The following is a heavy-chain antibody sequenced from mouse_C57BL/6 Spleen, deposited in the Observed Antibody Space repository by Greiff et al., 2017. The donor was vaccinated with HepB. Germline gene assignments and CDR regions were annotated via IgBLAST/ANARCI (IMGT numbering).Heavy chain of an antibody. CDR3: SRDPSYAMDY. Sequence: EVQRVESGPGLVKPSQSLSLTCSVTGYSITSGYYWNWIRQFPGNKLEWMGYISYDGSNNYNPSLKNRISITRDTSKNQFFLKLNSVTTEDTATYYCSRDPSYAMDYWGQGTSVTVSS. CDR2: ISYDGSN. CDR1: GYSITSGYY. V-gene: IGHV3-6*01. J-gene: IGHJ4*01.